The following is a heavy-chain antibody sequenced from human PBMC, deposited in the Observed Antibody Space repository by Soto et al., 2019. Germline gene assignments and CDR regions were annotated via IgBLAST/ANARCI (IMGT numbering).Heavy chain of an antibody. J-gene: IGHJ5*02. Sequence: PSETLSLTCTVSGGSISSYHWSWIRQPPGKGLEWIGYIYYSGSTNYNPSLKSRVTISVDTSKNQFSLKLSSVTAADTAVYYCARDKIAGIAAALHWFDPWGQGTLVTVSS. CDR3: ARDKIAGIAAALHWFDP. CDR1: GGSISSYH. D-gene: IGHD6-13*01. CDR2: IYYSGST. V-gene: IGHV4-59*01.